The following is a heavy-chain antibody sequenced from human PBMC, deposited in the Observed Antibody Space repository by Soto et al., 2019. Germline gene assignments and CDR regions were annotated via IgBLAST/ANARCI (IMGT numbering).Heavy chain of an antibody. Sequence: SETVSLTCTVSGGSISSYYWSWIRQPPGKGLEWIGYIYYSGSTNYNPSLKSRVTISVDTSKNQFSLKLSSVTAADTAVYYCARDRSYYDSSGYYLGGFDYWGQGTLVTVSS. CDR2: IYYSGST. D-gene: IGHD3-22*01. V-gene: IGHV4-59*01. CDR1: GGSISSYY. J-gene: IGHJ4*02. CDR3: ARDRSYYDSSGYYLGGFDY.